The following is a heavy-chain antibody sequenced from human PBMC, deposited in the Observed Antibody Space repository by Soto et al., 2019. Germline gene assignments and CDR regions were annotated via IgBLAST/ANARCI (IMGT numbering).Heavy chain of an antibody. CDR2: INPFDGSR. CDR3: SRVDPGEASPFDH. J-gene: IGHJ4*02. CDR1: GYIFTSYY. Sequence: QVQLVQSGAEVKKPGASVKVSCKASGYIFTSYYIHWVRQAPGQGLEWMGWINPFDGSRMFAQSFQGRVTMTRDTSTSTVYMEVGSLRSEDTAVYYCSRVDPGEASPFDHWGQGTLVTVSS. V-gene: IGHV1-46*03. D-gene: IGHD3-10*01.